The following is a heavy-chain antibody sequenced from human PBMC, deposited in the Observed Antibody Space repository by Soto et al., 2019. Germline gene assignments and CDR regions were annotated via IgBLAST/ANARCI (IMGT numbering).Heavy chain of an antibody. CDR1: GGTFSSYA. Sequence: QVQLVQSGAEVKKPGSSVKVSCKASGGTFSSYAISWVRQAPGQGLEWMGGIIPIFGTANYAQKFKGRVTIAADESTSTAYMELSSLRSEDTAVYYCARSDYCSGGSCSEDYWGQGTLVTVSS. CDR2: IIPIFGTA. V-gene: IGHV1-69*01. CDR3: ARSDYCSGGSCSEDY. J-gene: IGHJ4*02. D-gene: IGHD2-15*01.